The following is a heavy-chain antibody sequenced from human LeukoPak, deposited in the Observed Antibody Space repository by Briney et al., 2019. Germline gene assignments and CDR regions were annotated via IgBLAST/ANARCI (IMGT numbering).Heavy chain of an antibody. Sequence: SETLSLTCTVSGGSIRSSYYYWGWIRQPPGKGLEWIGSIYDSGSTYYNPSLKSRVTISVDTSKNQFSLKLNSVTAADTAVYYCAREGGYYIDYWGQGTLVTVSS. J-gene: IGHJ4*02. D-gene: IGHD3-16*01. V-gene: IGHV4-39*07. CDR1: GGSIRSSYYY. CDR2: IYDSGST. CDR3: AREGGYYIDY.